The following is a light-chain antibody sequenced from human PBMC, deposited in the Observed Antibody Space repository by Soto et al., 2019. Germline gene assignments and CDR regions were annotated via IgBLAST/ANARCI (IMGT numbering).Light chain of an antibody. J-gene: IGKJ2*01. Sequence: IPMTQSPSSLSASVGDRVTLTCRTSRAINNYVNWYQHHPGRVPKLLISSASILQAGVPSRFSAGGSGTHFALTISNLRPEDVATYYCQQSYSTPPNFGQGTKLEI. V-gene: IGKV1-39*01. CDR2: SAS. CDR1: RAINNY. CDR3: QQSYSTPPN.